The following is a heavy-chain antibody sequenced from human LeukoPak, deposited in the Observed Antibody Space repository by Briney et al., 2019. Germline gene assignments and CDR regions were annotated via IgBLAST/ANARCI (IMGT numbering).Heavy chain of an antibody. CDR1: EFTFSSYA. Sequence: GGSLRLSCAASEFTFSSYAMSWVRQAPGKGLEWVSAISGSGGSTYYADSVKGRFTISRDNSKNTLYLQMNSLRAEDTAVYYCATNYYDFWSGYKDWGQGTLVTVSS. V-gene: IGHV3-23*01. J-gene: IGHJ4*02. CDR2: ISGSGGST. CDR3: ATNYYDFWSGYKD. D-gene: IGHD3-3*01.